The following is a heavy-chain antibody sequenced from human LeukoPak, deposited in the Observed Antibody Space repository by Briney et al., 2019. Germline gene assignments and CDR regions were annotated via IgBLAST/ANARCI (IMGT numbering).Heavy chain of an antibody. CDR3: ARVRYYDILTGYMGGFDY. V-gene: IGHV3-33*01. CDR2: IWYDGSNK. CDR1: GFTFSSYG. J-gene: IGHJ4*02. Sequence: GGSLRLSCAASGFTFSSYGMHWVRQAPGKGLEWVAVIWYDGSNKYYADSVKGRFTISRDNSKNTLYLQMNSLRAEDTAVYYCARVRYYDILTGYMGGFDYWGQGTLVTVSS. D-gene: IGHD3-9*01.